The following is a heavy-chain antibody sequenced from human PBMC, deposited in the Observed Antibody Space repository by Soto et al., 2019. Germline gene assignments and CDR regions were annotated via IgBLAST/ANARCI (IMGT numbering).Heavy chain of an antibody. Sequence: PGGSLRLSCAASGFTFSSYALHWVRQAPGKGLEWVAVISYDGSNKDYADSVKGRFTISRDNSKNTLYLQMNSLRTEDTAVYYCARALDFWSAYFDYWGQGSLVTVSS. D-gene: IGHD3-3*01. CDR2: ISYDGSNK. CDR1: GFTFSSYA. J-gene: IGHJ4*02. V-gene: IGHV3-30-3*01. CDR3: ARALDFWSAYFDY.